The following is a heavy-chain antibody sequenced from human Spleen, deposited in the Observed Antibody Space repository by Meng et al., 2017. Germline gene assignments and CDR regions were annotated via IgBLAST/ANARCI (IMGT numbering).Heavy chain of an antibody. J-gene: IGHJ4*02. CDR3: ARRPTGIDY. D-gene: IGHD2-8*02. CDR1: GGSLSGAY. V-gene: IGHV4-34*12. Sequence: QVQLQQWGAGRLKPSETLSLTCAVYGGSLSGAYWNWIRQPPGKGLEWIGETIHGGSPSYNPSLKSRVTISIDTSKNQLSLMLSSVTAADTAVYYCARRPTGIDYWGQGTLVTVSS. CDR2: TIHGGSP.